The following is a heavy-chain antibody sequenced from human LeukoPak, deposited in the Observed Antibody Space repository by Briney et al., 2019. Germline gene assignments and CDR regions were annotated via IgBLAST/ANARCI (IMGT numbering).Heavy chain of an antibody. D-gene: IGHD3-10*01. CDR1: GYTFTSYY. Sequence: ASVKVSCKASGYTFTSYYMHWVRQDPGQGLEWMGIINPSGGSTSYAQKFQGRVTMTRDTSTSTVYMELSSLRSEDTAVYYCARGPVLLWFGELSGAEYFQHWGQGTLVTVSS. V-gene: IGHV1-46*01. J-gene: IGHJ1*01. CDR3: ARGPVLLWFGELSGAEYFQH. CDR2: INPSGGST.